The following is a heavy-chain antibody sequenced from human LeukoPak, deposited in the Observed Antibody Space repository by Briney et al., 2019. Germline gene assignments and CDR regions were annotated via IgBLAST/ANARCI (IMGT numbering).Heavy chain of an antibody. CDR1: GLTFSSYT. J-gene: IGHJ4*02. Sequence: GGSLRLSCAASGLTFSSYTMHWVRQAPSKGLDWVAIISLDGNTRYYADSVRGRFTISRDNSKNTLYLQMDSLRAEDTAVYYCARVPPNTGWRADYWGQGTLATVSS. CDR3: ARVPPNTGWRADY. CDR2: ISLDGNTR. V-gene: IGHV3-30-3*01. D-gene: IGHD6-19*01.